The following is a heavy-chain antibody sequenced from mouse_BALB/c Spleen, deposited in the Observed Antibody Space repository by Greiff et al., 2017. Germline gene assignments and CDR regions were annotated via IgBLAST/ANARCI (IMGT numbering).Heavy chain of an antibody. CDR1: GFSLTGYG. D-gene: IGHD1-1*01. CDR2: IWGDGST. V-gene: IGHV2-6-7*01. Sequence: VQRVESGPGLVAPSQSLSITCTVSGFSLTGYGVNWVRQPPGKGLEWLGMIWGDGSTDYNSALKSRLSISKDNSKSQVFLKMNSLQTDDTARYYGAREGYYGSRSWFAYWGQGTLVTVSA. J-gene: IGHJ3*01. CDR3: AREGYYGSRSWFAY.